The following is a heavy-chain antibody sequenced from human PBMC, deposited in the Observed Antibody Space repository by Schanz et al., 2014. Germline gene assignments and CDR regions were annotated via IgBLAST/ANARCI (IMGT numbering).Heavy chain of an antibody. J-gene: IGHJ3*02. D-gene: IGHD5-12*01. CDR2: INSRSNFI. CDR1: RIIFGTYS. Sequence: EVQLVESGGGLVQPGGSLRLSCAASRIIFGTYSMNWIRQTPKGLEWVSSINSRSNFIYYADSVKGRFTISRDNAKNSLYLQMNSLRAEDTAVYYCAGAVATIRADSFDIGGQGTMVAVSS. V-gene: IGHV3-21*01. CDR3: AGAVATIRADSFDI.